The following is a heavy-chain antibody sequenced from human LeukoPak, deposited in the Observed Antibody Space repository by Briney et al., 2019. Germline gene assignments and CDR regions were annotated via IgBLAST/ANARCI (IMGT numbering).Heavy chain of an antibody. CDR2: IIPILGIA. J-gene: IGHJ4*02. V-gene: IGHV1-69*04. CDR3: ARDLPSGAPSY. Sequence: SVRVSCKASGGTFSSYAISWVRQAPGQGLEWMGRIIPILGIANYAQKFQGRVTIAADKSTSTAYMELSSLRSEDTAVYSCARDLPSGAPSYWGQGTLVTVSS. CDR1: GGTFSSYA.